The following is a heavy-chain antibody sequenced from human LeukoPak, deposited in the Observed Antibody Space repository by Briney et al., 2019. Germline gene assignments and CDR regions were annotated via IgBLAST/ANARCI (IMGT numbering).Heavy chain of an antibody. D-gene: IGHD6-13*01. CDR3: AKGASSSAKTFDY. J-gene: IGHJ4*02. V-gene: IGHV3-48*01. CDR1: GFTFSTYS. CDR2: ISSGSHTI. Sequence: PGGSLRLSCTASGFTFSTYSMTWVRQTPGKGLEYVSYISSGSHTIYYADSVKGRFTISRDNSKNTLYLQMNSLRAEDTAVYYCAKGASSSAKTFDYWGQGTLVTVSS.